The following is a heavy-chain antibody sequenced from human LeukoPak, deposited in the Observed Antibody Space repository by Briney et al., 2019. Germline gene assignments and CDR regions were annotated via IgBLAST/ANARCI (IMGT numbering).Heavy chain of an antibody. Sequence: SETLSLTCIVSGGSISSGPYLWGWIRQPPGKGLEWLATLHHSGNTYYNPPLKSRVTISVDPSKNLFSLMLSSVTAADTAVYYCARVLGGIGSGFDFWGQGIMVTVSS. CDR2: LHHSGNT. D-gene: IGHD3-10*01. J-gene: IGHJ4*02. CDR1: GGSISSGPYL. V-gene: IGHV4-39*07. CDR3: ARVLGGIGSGFDF.